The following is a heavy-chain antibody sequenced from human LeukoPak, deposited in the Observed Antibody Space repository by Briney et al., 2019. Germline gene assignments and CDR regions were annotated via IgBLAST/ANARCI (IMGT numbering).Heavy chain of an antibody. D-gene: IGHD3-3*01. CDR1: GFTFRTYA. Sequence: GGSLRLSCAASGFTFRTYAMHWVRQAPGKGLEWVSGISWNSGSIGYADSVKGRFTISRDNAKNSLYLQMNSLRAEDTALYYCEKEFRFLDCLLYAYGGQEPRVTVPP. V-gene: IGHV3-9*01. CDR3: EKEFRFLDCLLYAY. CDR2: ISWNSGSI. J-gene: IGHJ4*02.